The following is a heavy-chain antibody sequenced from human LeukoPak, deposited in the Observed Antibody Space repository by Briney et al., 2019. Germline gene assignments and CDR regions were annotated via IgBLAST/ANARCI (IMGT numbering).Heavy chain of an antibody. V-gene: IGHV3-23*01. J-gene: IGHJ4*02. D-gene: IGHD6-19*01. Sequence: PGGSLRLSCAASGFTFSSYAMSWVRQAPGKGLEWVSVISGSGGSTYYADSVKGRFTISRDNSKNTLYLQMNSLRAEDTAVYYCARFALGPIAVAPYFDYWGQGTLVTVSS. CDR1: GFTFSSYA. CDR3: ARFALGPIAVAPYFDY. CDR2: ISGSGGST.